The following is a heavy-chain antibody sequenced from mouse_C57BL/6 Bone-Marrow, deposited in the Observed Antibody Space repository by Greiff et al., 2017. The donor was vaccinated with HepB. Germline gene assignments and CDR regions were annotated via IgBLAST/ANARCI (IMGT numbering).Heavy chain of an antibody. J-gene: IGHJ1*03. CDR2: IYPGDGDT. Sequence: QVQLQQPGPELVKPGASVKISCKASGYAFSSSWMNWVKQRPGKGLEWIGRIYPGDGDTNYNGKFKGKATLTADKSSSTAYMQLSSLTSEDSAVYFCASYYYGPYFDVWGTGTTVTVSS. CDR3: ASYYYGPYFDV. D-gene: IGHD1-1*01. V-gene: IGHV1-82*01. CDR1: GYAFSSSW.